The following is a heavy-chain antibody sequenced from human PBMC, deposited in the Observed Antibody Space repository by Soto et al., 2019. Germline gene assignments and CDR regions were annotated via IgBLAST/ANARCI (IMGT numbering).Heavy chain of an antibody. V-gene: IGHV1-69*02. D-gene: IGHD1-1*01. CDR2: IIPILGIA. CDR3: ASGSERPLNKHFDY. CDR1: GGTFSSYT. J-gene: IGHJ4*02. Sequence: QVHLEQSGAEVKRPGSSVKVSCKASGGTFSSYTISWVRQAPGQGLEWMGRIIPILGIANYAQKFQGRVTITADKSTSTAYMELSSLRSEDTAVYYCASGSERPLNKHFDYWGQGTLVTVSS.